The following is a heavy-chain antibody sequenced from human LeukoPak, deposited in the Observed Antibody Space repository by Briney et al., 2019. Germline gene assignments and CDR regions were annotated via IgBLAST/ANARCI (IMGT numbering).Heavy chain of an antibody. D-gene: IGHD3-22*01. V-gene: IGHV3-74*01. CDR1: GFTFSSYW. CDR3: ASEYYYDSSGVDY. CDR2: INSDGSST. Sequence: PGGSLRLSCAASGFTFSSYWMHWVRQVPGKGLVWVSRINSDGSSTSYADSVEGRFSISRDNAKNTLYLQMSSLRAEDTAVYYCASEYYYDSSGVDYWGQGTLVTVSS. J-gene: IGHJ4*02.